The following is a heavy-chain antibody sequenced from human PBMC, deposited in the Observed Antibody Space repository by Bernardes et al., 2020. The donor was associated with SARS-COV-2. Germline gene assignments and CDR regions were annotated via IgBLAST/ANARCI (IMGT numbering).Heavy chain of an antibody. Sequence: SETLSLTCTVSGDSIRNHYWNWIRQPPGKGLEWIGYIDHSGSANYNPSLQSRLTMSVDTSKNQFSLRLSSVTAADTAVYFCARSRLHYYDSSGLYDHWGQGTLVTVSS. CDR2: IDHSGSA. J-gene: IGHJ4*02. CDR3: ARSRLHYYDSSGLYDH. D-gene: IGHD3-22*01. CDR1: GDSIRNHY. V-gene: IGHV4-59*11.